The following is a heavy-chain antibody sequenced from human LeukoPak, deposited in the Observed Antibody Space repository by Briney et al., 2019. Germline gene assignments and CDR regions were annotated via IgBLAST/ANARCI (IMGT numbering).Heavy chain of an antibody. D-gene: IGHD2-2*01. CDR1: GGSFSGYY. CDR2: INHSGST. CDR3: ARGGRRYCSSTSCLGNDY. Sequence: PSETLSLTCAVYGGSFSGYYWSWTRQPPGKGLEWIGEINHSGSTNYNPSLKSRVTISVDTSKNQFSLKLSSVTAADTAVYYCARGGRRYCSSTSCLGNDYWGQGTLVTVSS. V-gene: IGHV4-34*01. J-gene: IGHJ4*02.